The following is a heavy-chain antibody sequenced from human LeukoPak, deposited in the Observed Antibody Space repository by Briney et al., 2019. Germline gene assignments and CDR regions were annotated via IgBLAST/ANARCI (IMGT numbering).Heavy chain of an antibody. CDR2: IHTGNSDS. Sequence: GESLKISCKGSGYFVSHHWIGWVRQMPGKGLEWMAIIHTGNSDSKYSPSFQGQVTMSVDKSISTAYLQWSSLKASDTAMYYCAYSGSYYNPPFQYWGQGTLVTVSS. CDR3: AYSGSYYNPPFQY. V-gene: IGHV5-51*01. CDR1: GYFVSHHW. D-gene: IGHD3-10*01. J-gene: IGHJ4*02.